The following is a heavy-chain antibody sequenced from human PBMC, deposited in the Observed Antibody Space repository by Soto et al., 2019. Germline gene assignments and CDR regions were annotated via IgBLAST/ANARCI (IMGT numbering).Heavy chain of an antibody. J-gene: IGHJ5*02. CDR1: GGSFSGYY. CDR2: INHSGST. Sequence: SSETLSLTCAVYGGSFSGYYWSWIRQPPGKGLEWIGEINHSGSTNYNPSLKSRVTISVDTSKNQFSLKLSSVTAADTAVYYCARKVGRTTRVRSAWFDPWGQGTLVTVSS. CDR3: ARKVGRTTRVRSAWFDP. V-gene: IGHV4-34*01. D-gene: IGHD1-7*01.